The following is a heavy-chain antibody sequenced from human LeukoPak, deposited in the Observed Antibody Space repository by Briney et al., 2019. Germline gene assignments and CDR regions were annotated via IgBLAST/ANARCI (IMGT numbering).Heavy chain of an antibody. CDR2: IYATGST. Sequence: PSQTLSPTCTVSGGSISSGNYYWSWIRQPAGKGLEWIGRIYATGSTNYNPSLKSRVTISIDKSKNQFSLKLSSVTAADTAVYYCARGVGSSESNWFDPWGQGTLATVSS. CDR1: GGSISSGNYY. J-gene: IGHJ5*02. V-gene: IGHV4-61*02. CDR3: ARGVGSSESNWFDP. D-gene: IGHD1-26*01.